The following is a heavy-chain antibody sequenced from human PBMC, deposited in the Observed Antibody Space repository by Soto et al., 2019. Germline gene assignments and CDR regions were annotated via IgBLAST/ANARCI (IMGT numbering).Heavy chain of an antibody. CDR3: AIAARLDYYYGMDV. CDR1: GFTFSSYA. CDR2: ISGSGGST. J-gene: IGHJ6*02. D-gene: IGHD6-6*01. V-gene: IGHV3-23*01. Sequence: SLRLSCAASGFTFSSYAMSWVRQAPGKGLEWVSAISGSGGSTYYADSVKARFTISRDNSKNTLYLQMNSLRAEDTAVYYCAIAARLDYYYGMDVWGQGTTVTVSS.